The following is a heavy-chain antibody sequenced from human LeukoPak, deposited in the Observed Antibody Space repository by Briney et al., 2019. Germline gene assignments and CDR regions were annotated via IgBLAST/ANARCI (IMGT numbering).Heavy chain of an antibody. V-gene: IGHV3-23*01. CDR2: ISGSDDNT. D-gene: IGHD6-13*01. Sequence: GGSLRLSCAASGFTFSSYAMNWVRQAPGKGLEWVSGISGSDDNTYYADSVEGRFTISRDNSKDTLYLQMNSLRAEDTAVYYCAKAFRAAAGRADWFDPWGQGTLVTVSS. J-gene: IGHJ5*02. CDR1: GFTFSSYA. CDR3: AKAFRAAAGRADWFDP.